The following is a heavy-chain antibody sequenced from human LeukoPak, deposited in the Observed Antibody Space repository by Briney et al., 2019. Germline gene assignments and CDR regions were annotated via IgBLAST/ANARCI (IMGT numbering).Heavy chain of an antibody. J-gene: IGHJ4*02. CDR3: ARDLAY. Sequence: GGSLRLSCAASGFTRSIYWMYWVRHAPGKGLVWVSRINSDGSSTHYADSVKGRFIVSRDNAKNTLYLQMNSLRAEDTAVYYCARDLAYWGQGTLVTVSS. CDR2: INSDGSST. V-gene: IGHV3-74*01. CDR1: GFTRSIYW.